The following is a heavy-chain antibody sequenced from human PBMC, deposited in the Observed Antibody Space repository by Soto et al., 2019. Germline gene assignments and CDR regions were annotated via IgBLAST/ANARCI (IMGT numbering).Heavy chain of an antibody. CDR3: ATPPLWFGELLPLEQIYYFDY. CDR2: FDPEDGGT. CDR1: GYTLTELS. Sequence: GASVKVSCKVSGYTLTELSMHWVRQAPGKGLEWMGGFDPEDGGTIYAQKFQGRVTMTEDTSTDTANMELSSLRSEDTAVYYCATPPLWFGELLPLEQIYYFDYWGQGTLVTVSS. D-gene: IGHD3-10*01. J-gene: IGHJ4*02. V-gene: IGHV1-24*01.